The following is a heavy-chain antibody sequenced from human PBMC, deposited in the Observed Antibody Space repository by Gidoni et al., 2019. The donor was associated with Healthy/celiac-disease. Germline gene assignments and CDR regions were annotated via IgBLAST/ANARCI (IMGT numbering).Heavy chain of an antibody. J-gene: IGHJ5*02. D-gene: IGHD3-10*01. CDR2: IYYSGST. Sequence: GLEWIGSIYYSGSTYYNPSLKSRVTISVDTSKNQFSLKLSSVTAADTAVYYCARRDYYGSGSYIPWGQGTLVTVSS. CDR3: ARRDYYGSGSYIP. V-gene: IGHV4-39*01.